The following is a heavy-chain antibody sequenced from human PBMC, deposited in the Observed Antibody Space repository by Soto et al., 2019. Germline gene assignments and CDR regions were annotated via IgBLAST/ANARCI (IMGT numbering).Heavy chain of an antibody. J-gene: IGHJ5*02. CDR1: GGSISSGGYS. CDR2: IYHSGST. D-gene: IGHD2-21*02. V-gene: IGHV4-30-2*01. Sequence: SETLSLTCAVSGGSISSGGYSWSWIRQPPGKGLEWIGYIYHSGSTYYNPSLKSRVTISVDRSKNQFSLKLSSVTAADTAVYYCAGVGGPYCGGDCYPPTASWFDPWGQGTLVTVS. CDR3: AGVGGPYCGGDCYPPTASWFDP.